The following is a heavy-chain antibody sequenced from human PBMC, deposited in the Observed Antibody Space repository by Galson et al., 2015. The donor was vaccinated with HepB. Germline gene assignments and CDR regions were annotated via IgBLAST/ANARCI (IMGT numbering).Heavy chain of an antibody. CDR2: IIPIFGTA. Sequence: SVKVSCKASGGTFSSYAISWVRQAPGQGLEWMGGIIPIFGTANYAQKFQGRVTITADESTSTAYMELSSLRSEDTAVYYCARAGRWLQSDWYFDLWGRGTLVTVSS. CDR3: ARAGRWLQSDWYFDL. V-gene: IGHV1-69*13. J-gene: IGHJ2*01. CDR1: GGTFSSYA. D-gene: IGHD5-24*01.